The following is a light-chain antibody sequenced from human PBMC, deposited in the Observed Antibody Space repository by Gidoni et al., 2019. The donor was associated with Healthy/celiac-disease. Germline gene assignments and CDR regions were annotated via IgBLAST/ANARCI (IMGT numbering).Light chain of an antibody. CDR1: SSDVGSYNL. V-gene: IGLV2-23*01. CDR2: EGS. Sequence: QSALTQPASVSGSPGQSITISCTGTSSDVGSYNLVSWYQQHPGKAPKLMIYEGSKRPSGVSNRFSGSKSGNTASLTISGLQAEDEADYYCCSYAGSRVIVFGTGTKVTVL. CDR3: CSYAGSRVIV. J-gene: IGLJ1*01.